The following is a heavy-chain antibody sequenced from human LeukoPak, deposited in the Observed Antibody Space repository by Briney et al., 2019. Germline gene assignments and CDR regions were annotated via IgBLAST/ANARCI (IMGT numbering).Heavy chain of an antibody. CDR1: GGSISSYY. CDR2: IYTSGST. V-gene: IGHV4-4*07. Sequence: SETLSLTCTVSGGSISSYYWSWIRQPAGKGLEWIGRIYTSGSTNYNPSLKSRVTMSVDTSKNQFSLKLSSVTAADTAVYYCAGVLRLLEWLPDHYYMDVWGKGTTVTVSS. D-gene: IGHD3-3*01. CDR3: AGVLRLLEWLPDHYYMDV. J-gene: IGHJ6*03.